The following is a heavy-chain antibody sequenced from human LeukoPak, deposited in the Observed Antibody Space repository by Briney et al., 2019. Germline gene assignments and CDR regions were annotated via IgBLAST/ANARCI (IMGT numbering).Heavy chain of an antibody. CDR2: ISSSSSYI. Sequence: GGSLRLSCAASRFTFSGYMMNWVRQAPGKGLEWVSSISSSSSYIYYADSVKGRFTISRDNAKNSLYLQMNSLRAEDTAVYYCARLKAAVAGTIDYWGQGTLVTVSS. V-gene: IGHV3-21*01. D-gene: IGHD6-19*01. CDR1: RFTFSGYM. CDR3: ARLKAAVAGTIDY. J-gene: IGHJ4*02.